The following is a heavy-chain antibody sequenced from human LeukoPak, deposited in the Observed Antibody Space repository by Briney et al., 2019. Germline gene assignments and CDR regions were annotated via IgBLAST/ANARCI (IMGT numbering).Heavy chain of an antibody. D-gene: IGHD6-19*01. Sequence: GGSLRLSYAASGFAFDDYAMFWVRQAPGKGLEWVSGISWDSKNIGYAASVKGRFTISRDNAKNSLYLQLSSLRAEDTAFYYCARGNRDSSGFYYYYGMDVWGQGTTVTVSS. J-gene: IGHJ6*02. CDR2: ISWDSKNI. V-gene: IGHV3-9*01. CDR3: ARGNRDSSGFYYYYGMDV. CDR1: GFAFDDYA.